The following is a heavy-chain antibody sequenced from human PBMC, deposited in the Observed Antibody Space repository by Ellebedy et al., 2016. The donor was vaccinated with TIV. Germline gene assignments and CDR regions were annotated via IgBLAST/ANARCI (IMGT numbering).Heavy chain of an antibody. CDR1: NGSVTSGSDY. J-gene: IGHJ4*02. D-gene: IGHD6-19*01. CDR2: ISYSGST. CDR3: ATLGRSGWYDY. Sequence: SETLSLTXSVSNGSVTSGSDYWSWIRQPPGKGLEWIAYISYSGSTNYNPSLKGRLTISVDTSKNQFSLKMSSVTAADTAVYYCATLGRSGWYDYWGQGTLVTVSS. V-gene: IGHV4-61*01.